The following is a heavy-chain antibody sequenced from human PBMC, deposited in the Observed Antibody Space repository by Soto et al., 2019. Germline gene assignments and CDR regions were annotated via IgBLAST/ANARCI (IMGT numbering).Heavy chain of an antibody. V-gene: IGHV4-59*08. Sequence: SETLSLTCTVSGGSISSYYWSWIRQPPGKGLEWIGYIYYSGSTNYNPSLKSRVTISVDTSKNQFSLKLSSVTAADTAVYYCARHGGSIAARFDPWGQGTLVTVSS. CDR3: ARHGGSIAARFDP. J-gene: IGHJ5*02. CDR1: GGSISSYY. CDR2: IYYSGST. D-gene: IGHD6-13*01.